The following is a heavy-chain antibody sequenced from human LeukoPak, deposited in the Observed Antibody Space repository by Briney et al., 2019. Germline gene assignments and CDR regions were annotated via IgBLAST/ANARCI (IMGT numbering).Heavy chain of an antibody. CDR1: GGTFTSYA. CDR2: IIPIFGTA. D-gene: IGHD5-24*01. Sequence: SVKVSCTASGGTFTSYAISWVRQAPGQGLEWMGGIIPIFGTANYAQKFQGRVTITADESTSTAYMELSSLRSEDTAVYYCASAVEMATTADYWGQGTLVTVSS. J-gene: IGHJ4*02. V-gene: IGHV1-69*13. CDR3: ASAVEMATTADY.